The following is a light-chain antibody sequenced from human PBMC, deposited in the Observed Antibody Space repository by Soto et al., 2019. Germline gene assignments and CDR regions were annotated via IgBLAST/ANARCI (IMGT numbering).Light chain of an antibody. CDR1: SGYVGTYSL. CDR2: EGH. Sequence: SALAQPASVSRSPGQSITISCTGASGYVGTYSLVSWYQQHPGKAPKVVIYEGHKRPSGVPDRFSGSTSVNTASLTISGLQTDDEADYYCCLYVGATTYVFGTGTKVTVL. J-gene: IGLJ1*01. V-gene: IGLV2-23*01. CDR3: CLYVGATTYV.